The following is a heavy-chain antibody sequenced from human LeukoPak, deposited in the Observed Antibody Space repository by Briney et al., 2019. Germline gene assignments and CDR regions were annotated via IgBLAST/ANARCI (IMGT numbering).Heavy chain of an antibody. CDR3: ARNVYGSGSISFAP. Sequence: SETLSLTCTVSGGSISSYSWSWIRQPPGKGLEWIGYIYYSGNTNYNPSLKSRVTISVDTSKNQFSLKLSSVTAADTAVYHCARNVYGSGSISFAPWGQGTLVTVSS. D-gene: IGHD3-10*01. CDR1: GGSISSYS. CDR2: IYYSGNT. V-gene: IGHV4-59*01. J-gene: IGHJ5*02.